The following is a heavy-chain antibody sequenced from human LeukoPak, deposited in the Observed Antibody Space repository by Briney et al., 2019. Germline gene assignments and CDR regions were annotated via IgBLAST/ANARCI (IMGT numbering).Heavy chain of an antibody. V-gene: IGHV1-69*05. CDR1: GGTFSSYA. Sequence: SVKVSCKASGGTFSSYAISWVRQAPGQGLEWMGRIIPIFGTANYAQKFQGRVTITTDESTSTAYMELSSLRSEDTAVYYCASPTYYYDSSTPFDIWGQGTMVTVSS. D-gene: IGHD3-22*01. CDR2: IIPIFGTA. J-gene: IGHJ3*02. CDR3: ASPTYYYDSSTPFDI.